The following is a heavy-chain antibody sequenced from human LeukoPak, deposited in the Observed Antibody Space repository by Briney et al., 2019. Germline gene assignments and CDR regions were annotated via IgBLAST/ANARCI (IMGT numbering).Heavy chain of an antibody. V-gene: IGHV4-59*12. J-gene: IGHJ4*02. CDR2: IYYSGST. CDR1: GGSISSYY. D-gene: IGHD2/OR15-2a*01. CDR3: ARGILVTVYAAFDY. Sequence: SETLSLTCTVSGGSISSYYWSWIRQPPGKGLEWIGYIYYSGSTNYNPSLKSRVTISVDTSKNQFSLELSSVTAADTAVYYCARGILVTVYAAFDYWGQGTLVTVSS.